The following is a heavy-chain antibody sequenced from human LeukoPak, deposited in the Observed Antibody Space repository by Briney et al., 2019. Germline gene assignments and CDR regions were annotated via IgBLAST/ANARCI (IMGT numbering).Heavy chain of an antibody. CDR1: GFTFSYHE. CDR2: ISSSGSTM. V-gene: IGHV3-48*03. Sequence: GGSLRLSCAASGFTFSYHEMNWVRQAPGKGLEWVSYISSSGSTMYYADSVKGRFTISRDNAKNSLYLQMNSLRAEDTAVYYCARDPIAARGTLVFDYWGQGTLVTVSS. CDR3: ARDPIAARGTLVFDY. J-gene: IGHJ4*02. D-gene: IGHD6-6*01.